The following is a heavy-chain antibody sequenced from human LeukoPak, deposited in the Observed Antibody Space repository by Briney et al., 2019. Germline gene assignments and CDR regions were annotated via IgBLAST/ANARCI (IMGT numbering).Heavy chain of an antibody. CDR2: IYHSGST. Sequence: PSETLSLTCAVSGGSISSGGYYWSWIRQPPGKGLEWIGYIYHSGSTYYNPSLKSRVTISVDRSKNQFSLKLSSVTAADTAVYYCARGFGVVMADPIDYFDYWGQGTLVTVSS. CDR3: ARGFGVVMADPIDYFDY. CDR1: GGSISSGGYY. J-gene: IGHJ4*02. D-gene: IGHD3-3*01. V-gene: IGHV4-30-2*01.